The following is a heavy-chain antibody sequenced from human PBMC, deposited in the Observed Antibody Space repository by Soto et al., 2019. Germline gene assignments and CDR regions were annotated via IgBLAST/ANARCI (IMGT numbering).Heavy chain of an antibody. CDR1: GFTFSSYG. D-gene: IGHD6-19*01. Sequence: RRSCAASGFTFSSYGMHWVRQAPGKGLEWVAVISYDGSNKYYADSVKGRFTISRDNSKNTLYLQMNSLRAEDTAVYYCAKVRVGSKWQWLVRERNYYYYGMDVWGQGTTVTVSS. CDR3: AKVRVGSKWQWLVRERNYYYYGMDV. CDR2: ISYDGSNK. V-gene: IGHV3-30*18. J-gene: IGHJ6*02.